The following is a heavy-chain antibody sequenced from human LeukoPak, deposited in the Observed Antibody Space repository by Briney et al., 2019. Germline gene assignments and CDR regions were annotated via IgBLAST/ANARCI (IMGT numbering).Heavy chain of an antibody. V-gene: IGHV3-23*01. D-gene: IGHD3-10*01. CDR3: AKHTRGGSPRGYYYYMDV. CDR1: GFTFSSYG. Sequence: RAGGSLLLSCAASGFTFSSYGMSWARQAPGKGLEWVSAISGSGGSTYYADSVKGRFTISRDNSKNTLYLQMNSLRAEDTAVYYCAKHTRGGSPRGYYYYMDVWGKGTTVTISS. CDR2: ISGSGGST. J-gene: IGHJ6*03.